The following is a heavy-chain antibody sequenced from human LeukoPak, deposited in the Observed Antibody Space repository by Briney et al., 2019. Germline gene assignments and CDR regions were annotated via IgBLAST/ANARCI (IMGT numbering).Heavy chain of an antibody. V-gene: IGHV1-2*02. CDR1: GYTFTGYY. Sequence: GASVKVSCKASGYTFTGYYMHWVRQAPGQGLEWMGWINPNSGGTNYAQKFQGRVTMTRDTSISTAYMELSRLRSDDTAVYYCARVIVGRGAQDAFDIWGQGAMVTVSS. J-gene: IGHJ3*02. D-gene: IGHD3-22*01. CDR3: ARVIVGRGAQDAFDI. CDR2: INPNSGGT.